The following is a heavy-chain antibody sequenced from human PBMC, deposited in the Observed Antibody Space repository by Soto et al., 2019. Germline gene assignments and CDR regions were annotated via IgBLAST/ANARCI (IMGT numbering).Heavy chain of an antibody. J-gene: IGHJ4*02. D-gene: IGHD3-16*01. CDR3: TTGEN. CDR1: GFTFRNVW. Sequence: EVLLVESGGGLAKPGESLRLSCEASGFTFRNVWMTWIRRAPGRGLEWVATIQKEADGGATDYGAPVAGRFTISRDDSQRILYLQMTSLKSADTGLYYCTTGENWGRGTLVTVAS. CDR2: IQKEADGGAT. V-gene: IGHV3-15*01.